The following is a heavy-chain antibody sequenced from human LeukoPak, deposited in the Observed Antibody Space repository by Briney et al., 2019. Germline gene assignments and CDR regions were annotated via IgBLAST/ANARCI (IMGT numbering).Heavy chain of an antibody. CDR3: ARDPRTLTPQYFDY. V-gene: IGHV1-18*01. J-gene: IGHJ4*02. Sequence: ASVKVSCKASGYTFTSYGISWVRQAPGQGLEWMGWISAYNGNTNYAQKLQGRVTMTTDTSTSTAYMELRSLRSDDTAVYHCARDPRTLTPQYFDYWGQGTLVTVSP. CDR2: ISAYNGNT. D-gene: IGHD1-14*01. CDR1: GYTFTSYG.